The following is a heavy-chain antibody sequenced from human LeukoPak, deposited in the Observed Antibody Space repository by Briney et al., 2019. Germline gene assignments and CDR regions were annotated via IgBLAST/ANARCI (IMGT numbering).Heavy chain of an antibody. D-gene: IGHD5-12*01. CDR3: ARVVRSIYSGYDQGIDY. Sequence: SETLSLTCTVSGGSISSYYWSWIRQPPGKGLEWIGYIYYSGSTNYNPSLKSRVTIPVDTSKNQFSLKLSSVTAADTAVYYCARVVRSIYSGYDQGIDYWGQGTLVTVSS. J-gene: IGHJ4*02. CDR2: IYYSGST. CDR1: GGSISSYY. V-gene: IGHV4-59*01.